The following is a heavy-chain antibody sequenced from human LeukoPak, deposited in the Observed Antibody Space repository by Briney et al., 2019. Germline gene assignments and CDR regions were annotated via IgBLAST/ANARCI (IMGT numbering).Heavy chain of an antibody. CDR1: GFTFSSHC. V-gene: IGHV3-7*01. J-gene: IGHJ4*02. CDR3: ARDPSRRYTYGYGDS. D-gene: IGHD5-18*01. CDR2: INQDGSEK. Sequence: GGSLRLSCEASGFTFSSHCMSWVRQAPGKGLEWVAIINQDGSEKYFLDSVKGRFTISRDNAKNSLYLQMNSLRAEDTGLYYCARDPSRRYTYGYGDSWGQGTLVTVSS.